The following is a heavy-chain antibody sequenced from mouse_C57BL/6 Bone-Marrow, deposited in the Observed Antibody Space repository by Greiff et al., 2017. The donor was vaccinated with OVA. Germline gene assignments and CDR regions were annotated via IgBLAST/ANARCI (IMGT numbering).Heavy chain of an antibody. J-gene: IGHJ4*01. CDR1: GFTFSSYA. V-gene: IGHV5-4*01. CDR3: ARSAMDY. Sequence: DVQLQESGGGLVKPGGSLKLSCAASGFTFSSYAMSWVRQTPEKRLEWVATISDGGSYTYYPDNVKGRFTISRDNAKNNLYLQMSHLKSEDTAMYYCARSAMDYWGQGTSVTVSS. CDR2: ISDGGSYT.